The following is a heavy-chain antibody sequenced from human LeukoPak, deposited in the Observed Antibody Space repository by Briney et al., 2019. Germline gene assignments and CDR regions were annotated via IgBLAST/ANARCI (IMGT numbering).Heavy chain of an antibody. D-gene: IGHD2-2*02. V-gene: IGHV3-21*01. CDR2: ISSSSSYI. J-gene: IGHJ6*03. CDR3: AKGSCTTTNCYTYYHYYMDV. CDR1: GFTFSSYA. Sequence: GGSLRLSCAASGFTFSSYAMSWVRQAPGKGLEWVSAISSSSSYIYYADSVKGRFTISRDNSKNTLYLHMNSLRAEDTAVYYCAKGSCTTTNCYTYYHYYMDVWGKGTTVTVSS.